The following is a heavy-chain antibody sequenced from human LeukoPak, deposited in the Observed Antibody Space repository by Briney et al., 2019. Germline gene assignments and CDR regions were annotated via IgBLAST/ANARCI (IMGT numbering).Heavy chain of an antibody. CDR1: GFTFSNSW. D-gene: IGHD6-6*01. J-gene: IGHJ5*02. Sequence: PGGSLRLSCAASGFTFSNSWMSWVRQAPGKGLEWVANIKYDGSEKYYVDSVEGRFTISRDAANSSLHLQMHSLRAEDTAVYYCARGSSISPNWFDPWGQGTLVSVSS. CDR2: IKYDGSEK. CDR3: ARGSSISPNWFDP. V-gene: IGHV3-7*01.